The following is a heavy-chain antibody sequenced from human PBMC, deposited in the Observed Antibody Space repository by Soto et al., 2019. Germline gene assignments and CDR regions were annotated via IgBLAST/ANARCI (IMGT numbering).Heavy chain of an antibody. Sequence: ASVKVSCKASGYTFTSYGISWVRQAPGQGLEWMGWISAYNGNTNYAQKLQGRVTMTTDTSTSTAYMELRSLRSDDTAVYYCARGAQYCSGGSCYGEEFDIWGQGTMVTVSS. CDR1: GYTFTSYG. J-gene: IGHJ3*02. D-gene: IGHD2-15*01. CDR2: ISAYNGNT. CDR3: ARGAQYCSGGSCYGEEFDI. V-gene: IGHV1-18*01.